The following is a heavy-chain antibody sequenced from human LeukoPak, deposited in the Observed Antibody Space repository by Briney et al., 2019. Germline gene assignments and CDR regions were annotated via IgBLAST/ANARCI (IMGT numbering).Heavy chain of an antibody. D-gene: IGHD6-13*01. Sequence: PGGSLRLSCAASGFTFSSYAMHWVRQAPGKGLEWVAVISYDGSNKYYADSVKGRFTISRDNSKNTLYLQMNSLRAEDTAVYYCARAKRYSISRYGMDVWGQGTTVTVSS. J-gene: IGHJ6*02. CDR1: GFTFSSYA. V-gene: IGHV3-30*04. CDR2: ISYDGSNK. CDR3: ARAKRYSISRYGMDV.